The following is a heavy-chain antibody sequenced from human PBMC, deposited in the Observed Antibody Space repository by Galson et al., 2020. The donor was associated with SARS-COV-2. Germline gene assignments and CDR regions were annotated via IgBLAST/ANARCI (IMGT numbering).Heavy chain of an antibody. D-gene: IGHD3-16*01. CDR1: GGSISSISYY. CDR3: ARDQEALGYFYYGMDV. CDR2: IYYSWDS. Sequence: SETLSLTCTVSGGSISSISYYWGWIRQPPGKGLEWIGNIYYSWDSYYNPSLKTRVTISVDTSKNQFSLKLNSVTAADTAVYYCARDQEALGYFYYGMDVWGQGTTVTVSS. J-gene: IGHJ6*02. V-gene: IGHV4-39*07.